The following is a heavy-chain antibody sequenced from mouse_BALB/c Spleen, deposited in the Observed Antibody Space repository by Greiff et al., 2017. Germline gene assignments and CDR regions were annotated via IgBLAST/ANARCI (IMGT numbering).Heavy chain of an antibody. CDR1: GYTFTSYY. D-gene: IGHD1-1*01. Sequence: LVESGAELVKPGASVKLSCKASGYTFTSYYMYWVKQRPGQGLEWIGEINPSNGGTNFNEKFKSKATLTVDKSSSTAYMQLSSLTSEDSAVYYCTRSNTVVADYWGQGTTLTVSS. J-gene: IGHJ2*01. CDR3: TRSNTVVADY. CDR2: INPSNGGT. V-gene: IGHV1S81*02.